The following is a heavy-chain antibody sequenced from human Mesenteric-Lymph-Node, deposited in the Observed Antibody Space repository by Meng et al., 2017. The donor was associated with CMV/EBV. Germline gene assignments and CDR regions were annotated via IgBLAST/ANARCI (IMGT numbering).Heavy chain of an antibody. CDR3: ARDLGTVAYASGSSFDH. CDR2: ISSSGSKI. CDR1: GFIFRDYY. D-gene: IGHD3-10*01. Sequence: LSLTCEGSGFIFRDYYMTWIRQAPGKGLEWVSHISSSGSKIYYADSVRGRFTISRDNAKNSLYLQMNSLRGEDTAVYYCARDLGTVAYASGSSFDHWGQGAPVTVSS. J-gene: IGHJ4*02. V-gene: IGHV3-11*04.